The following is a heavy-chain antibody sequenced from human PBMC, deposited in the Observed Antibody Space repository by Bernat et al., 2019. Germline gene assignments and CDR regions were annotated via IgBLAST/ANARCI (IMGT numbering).Heavy chain of an antibody. CDR3: TRGNGDYMFDY. V-gene: IGHV3-7*03. D-gene: IGHD4-17*01. J-gene: IGHJ4*02. Sequence: EVRRVQAGGGLVQPGGSLRLSCAASGFTFRTYWLIWVRPAPGRGLEWVANIKQDGSQKNYADSVKGRFTISRDNAKNSLYLQVNSLRVEDTAVYYCTRGNGDYMFDYWGQGALVTVSS. CDR1: GFTFRTYW. CDR2: IKQDGSQK.